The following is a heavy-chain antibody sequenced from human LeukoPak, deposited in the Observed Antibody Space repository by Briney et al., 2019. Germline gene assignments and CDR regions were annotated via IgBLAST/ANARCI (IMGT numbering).Heavy chain of an antibody. V-gene: IGHV3-30*03. D-gene: IGHD1-26*01. Sequence: GGSLRLSCAASGFTFSSYGMHWVRQAPGKGLEWVAVVSHDGSNRYYVDSVKGRFTISRDNSKNTLYLQLDSLRADDTAVYYCARGSREWELPPYDAFDIWGQGTMVTVSS. CDR1: GFTFSSYG. J-gene: IGHJ3*02. CDR2: VSHDGSNR. CDR3: ARGSREWELPPYDAFDI.